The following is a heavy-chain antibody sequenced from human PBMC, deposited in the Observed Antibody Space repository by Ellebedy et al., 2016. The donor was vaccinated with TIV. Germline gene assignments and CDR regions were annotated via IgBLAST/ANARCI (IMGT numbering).Heavy chain of an antibody. Sequence: SGPTLVKPTQTLTLTCTFSGFSLNTGGVGLGWIRQPPGKPLDWLALIFLNYDKRYNPSLKSRLTITKDTSRNQVVLTMTNMGPAETATYFCAHANYYGSGITGFDYWGQGTLVPVST. CDR3: AHANYYGSGITGFDY. CDR1: GFSLNTGGVG. J-gene: IGHJ4*02. CDR2: IFLNYDK. V-gene: IGHV2-5*01. D-gene: IGHD3-10*01.